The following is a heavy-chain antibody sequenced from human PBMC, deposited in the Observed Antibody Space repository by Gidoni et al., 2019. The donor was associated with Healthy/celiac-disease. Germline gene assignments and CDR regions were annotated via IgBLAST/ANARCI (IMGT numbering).Heavy chain of an antibody. CDR1: GFTFSSYA. Sequence: EVQLVESGGGLVQPGGSLRRSCAASGFTFSSYAMSWVRQAPGKGLEWVSASSGSGGSTYYADSVKGRFTISRDNSKNTLYLQMNSLRAEDTAVYYCAKDVSHFGVVHYYGMDVWGQGTTVTVSS. CDR2: SSGSGGST. D-gene: IGHD3-3*01. CDR3: AKDVSHFGVVHYYGMDV. J-gene: IGHJ6*02. V-gene: IGHV3-23*04.